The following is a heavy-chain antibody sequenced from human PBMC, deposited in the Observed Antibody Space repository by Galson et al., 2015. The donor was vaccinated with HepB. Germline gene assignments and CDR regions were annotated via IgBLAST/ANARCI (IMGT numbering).Heavy chain of an antibody. V-gene: IGHV1-8*01. Sequence: SVKVSCKASGYTFTSYDINWVRQATGQGLEWMGWINPNSGNTGYAQKFQGRVTMTRNTSISTAYMELSSLRSEDTAVYYCARGFVGATLRTDYYYGMDVWGQGTTVTVSS. CDR3: ARGFVGATLRTDYYYGMDV. CDR2: INPNSGNT. CDR1: GYTFTSYD. D-gene: IGHD1-26*01. J-gene: IGHJ6*02.